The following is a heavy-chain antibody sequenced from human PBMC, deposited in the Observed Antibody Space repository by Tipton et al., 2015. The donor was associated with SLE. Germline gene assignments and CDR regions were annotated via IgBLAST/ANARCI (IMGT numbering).Heavy chain of an antibody. V-gene: IGHV3-48*03. Sequence: GSLRLSCAASGFTFSSYEMNWVRQAPGKGLEWVSYISSSGSTIYYADSVKGRFTISRDNAKNSLYLQMNSLRAEDTAVYYCARAGDYDILTGYYKDYWGQGTLVTVSS. D-gene: IGHD3-9*01. CDR1: GFTFSSYE. CDR3: ARAGDYDILTGYYKDY. J-gene: IGHJ4*02. CDR2: ISSSGSTI.